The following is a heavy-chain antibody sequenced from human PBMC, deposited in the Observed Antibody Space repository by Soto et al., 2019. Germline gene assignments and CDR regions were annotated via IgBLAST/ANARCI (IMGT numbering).Heavy chain of an antibody. CDR1: GYTFTSYG. CDR2: ISAYNGNT. Sequence: ASVKVSCKASGYTFTSYGISWVRQAPGQGLEWMGWISAYNGNTNYAQKLQGRVTMTTDTSTSTAYMELRSLRSDDTAVYYCARDGSIWYYYYYGMDVWGQGTTVTVSS. D-gene: IGHD6-13*01. CDR3: ARDGSIWYYYYYGMDV. J-gene: IGHJ6*02. V-gene: IGHV1-18*04.